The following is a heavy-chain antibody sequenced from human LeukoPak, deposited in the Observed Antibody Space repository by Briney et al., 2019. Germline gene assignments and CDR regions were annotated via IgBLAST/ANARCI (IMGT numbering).Heavy chain of an antibody. CDR1: GGSFSGYY. CDR3: ARSGSSGWYDAFDI. V-gene: IGHV4-34*01. J-gene: IGHJ3*02. CDR2: INHSGST. Sequence: SETLSLTCAVYGGSFSGYYWSWIRQPPGKGLEWIGEINHSGSTNYNPSLKSRVTRSVDTSKNQFSPKLSSVTAADTAVYYCARSGSSGWYDAFDIWGQGTMVTVSS. D-gene: IGHD6-19*01.